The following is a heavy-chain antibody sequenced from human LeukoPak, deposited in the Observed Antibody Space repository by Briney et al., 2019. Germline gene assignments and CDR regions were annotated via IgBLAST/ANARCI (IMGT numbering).Heavy chain of an antibody. CDR2: ISSSGSTI. V-gene: IGHV3-48*03. Sequence: AGSLRLSCAASGFTFSSYEMNWVRQAPGKGLEWVSYISSSGSTIYYADSVKGRFTISRDNAKNSLFLQMNSLRAEDTAVYYCARDSYYGSGRFDYWGQGTLVTVSS. CDR1: GFTFSSYE. D-gene: IGHD3-10*01. J-gene: IGHJ4*02. CDR3: ARDSYYGSGRFDY.